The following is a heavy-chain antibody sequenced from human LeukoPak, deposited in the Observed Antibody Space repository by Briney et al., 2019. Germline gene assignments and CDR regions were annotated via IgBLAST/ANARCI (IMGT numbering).Heavy chain of an antibody. CDR2: IDYSGRT. D-gene: IGHD3-22*01. CDR1: GASTSNYY. J-gene: IGHJ4*02. Sequence: MPSETLSLTCTVSGASTSNYYWSWIRQPPGKGLEWIGYIDYSGRTNSDPSLKSRVTISIDTSKNQFSLKLSSVTAADTAVYYCARHYSSDPFDYWGQGTLVTVSS. V-gene: IGHV4-59*08. CDR3: ARHYSSDPFDY.